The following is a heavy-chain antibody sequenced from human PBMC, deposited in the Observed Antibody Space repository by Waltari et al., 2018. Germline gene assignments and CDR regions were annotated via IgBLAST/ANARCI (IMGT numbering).Heavy chain of an antibody. D-gene: IGHD1-26*01. CDR2: IYWDDDK. CDR3: ASREVVSGTYYGAFDS. Sequence: QITLKESGPTLVKPTQTLTLTCTFSGFSLSSSGMGVGWIRQPPGKALEWLALIYWDDDKRYRSSLGSRLTITKDTSKNQVVLTMTNMDPVDTATYYCASREVVSGTYYGAFDSWGQGTLVTVSS. J-gene: IGHJ4*02. V-gene: IGHV2-5*02. CDR1: GFSLSSSGMG.